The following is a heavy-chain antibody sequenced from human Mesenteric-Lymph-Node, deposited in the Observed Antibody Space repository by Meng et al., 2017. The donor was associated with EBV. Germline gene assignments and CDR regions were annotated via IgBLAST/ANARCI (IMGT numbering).Heavy chain of an antibody. CDR2: INPNSGDT. J-gene: IGHJ4*02. D-gene: IGHD2-2*01. CDR3: ATLPAASTPHFSA. V-gene: IGHV1-2*04. CDR1: GSTFTGYY. Sequence: GREVKKPGAARMVSCKASGSTFTGYYLHWVRQAPGQGLEWMGWINPNSGDTNYAQKFQGWVTMTRDTSINTAYMELSSLRSDATAVYYCATLPAASTPHFSAWGQGTLVTVSS.